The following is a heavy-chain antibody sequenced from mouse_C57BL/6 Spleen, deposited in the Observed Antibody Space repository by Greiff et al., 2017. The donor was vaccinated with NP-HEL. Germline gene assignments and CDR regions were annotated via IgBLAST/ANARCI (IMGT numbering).Heavy chain of an antibody. CDR3: ARDYASYAMDY. CDR1: GFTFSSYG. J-gene: IGHJ4*01. CDR2: ISSGGSYT. V-gene: IGHV5-6*01. D-gene: IGHD1-1*02. Sequence: EVMLVESGGDLVKPGGSLKLSCAASGFTFSSYGMSWVRQTPDKRLEWVATISSGGSYTYYPDSVKGRFTISRDNAKNTLYLQMSRLKSEDTAMYYCARDYASYAMDYWGQGTSVTVSS.